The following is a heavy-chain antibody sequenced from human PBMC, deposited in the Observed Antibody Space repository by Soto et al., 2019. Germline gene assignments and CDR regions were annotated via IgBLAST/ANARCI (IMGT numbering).Heavy chain of an antibody. CDR3: ARRPSGWPHVDY. CDR1: GGSISSTNYY. J-gene: IGHJ4*02. D-gene: IGHD6-19*01. CDR2: IYYSGNT. Sequence: QLQLQESGPGLVKPSETLSLTCTVSGGSISSTNYYWGWIRQPPGKGLEWIGSIYYSGNTYYNPSLKSRVTMSVDTSKNQFSLKLSSVTAADTAVYYCARRPSGWPHVDYWGQGTLVTVSS. V-gene: IGHV4-39*01.